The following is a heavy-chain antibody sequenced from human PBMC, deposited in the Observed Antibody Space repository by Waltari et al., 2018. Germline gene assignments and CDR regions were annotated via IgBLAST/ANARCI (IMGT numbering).Heavy chain of an antibody. CDR1: GDSMRSICW. V-gene: IGHV4-4*02. D-gene: IGHD2-15*01. Sequence: QLQLQQSGPGLVKPSESLSLTCAVSGDSMRSICWWSWVRQSPGKGLEWIGQVQLSGRTNYNPSLASRVTISIDTSNNQFSLKMPSPTAADTAMYYCARDRGRGIYLDSWGQGTLVTVSP. J-gene: IGHJ4*02. CDR3: ARDRGRGIYLDS. CDR2: VQLSGRT.